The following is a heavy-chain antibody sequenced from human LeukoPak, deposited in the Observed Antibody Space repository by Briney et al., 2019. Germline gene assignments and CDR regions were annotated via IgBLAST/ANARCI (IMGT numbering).Heavy chain of an antibody. CDR1: GGTFSSYA. CDR3: ARGWLAETMVVTPYNY. D-gene: IGHD4-23*01. Sequence: VASVKVSCKASGGTFSSYAISWVRQAPGQGLEWMGGIIPIFGTANYAQKFQGRVTITADESMSTVYMELSSLRSEDTAVYYCARGWLAETMVVTPYNYWGQGTLVTVSS. J-gene: IGHJ4*02. V-gene: IGHV1-69*01. CDR2: IIPIFGTA.